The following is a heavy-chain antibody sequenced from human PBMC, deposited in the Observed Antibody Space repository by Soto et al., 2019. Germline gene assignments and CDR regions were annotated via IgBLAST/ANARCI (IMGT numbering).Heavy chain of an antibody. V-gene: IGHV3-73*01. Sequence: GGSLRLSCAASGFTFSGSAMHWVRQASGKGLEWVGRIRSKANSYATAYAASVKGRFTISRDDSKNTAYLQMNSLKTEDTAVYYCTRLFVRQWGGRGSWGQGTLVTVSS. D-gene: IGHD3-16*01. CDR2: IRSKANSYAT. CDR3: TRLFVRQWGGRGS. CDR1: GFTFSGSA. J-gene: IGHJ4*02.